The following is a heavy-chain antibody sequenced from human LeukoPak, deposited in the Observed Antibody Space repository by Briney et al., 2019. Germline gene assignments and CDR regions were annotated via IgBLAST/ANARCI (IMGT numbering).Heavy chain of an antibody. Sequence: PGGSLRLSCAASGFTFSNFAMSWVRQAPGKGLEWVSTISGSGGSTFYADSVKGRFTISRDNSKNTLFLQMNGLRAEDTAIYYCAKTPQQWLVPFDYWGQGTLVTVSS. CDR3: AKTPQQWLVPFDY. CDR2: ISGSGGST. J-gene: IGHJ4*02. D-gene: IGHD6-19*01. V-gene: IGHV3-23*01. CDR1: GFTFSNFA.